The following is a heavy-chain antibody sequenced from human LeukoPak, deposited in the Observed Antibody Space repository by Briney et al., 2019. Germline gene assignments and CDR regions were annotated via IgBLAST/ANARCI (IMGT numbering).Heavy chain of an antibody. V-gene: IGHV3-64*01. D-gene: IGHD4-17*01. CDR3: ARGGRGDAGDY. Sequence: GGSLRLSCAASGFTFSTYAMHWVRQAPGKGLEYVSAISSSGASTYYTNSVKGRFTISRDNSKNTLYLQMGSLRTEDLAVYYCARGGRGDAGDYWGQGTLVTVSS. CDR1: GFTFSTYA. CDR2: ISSSGAST. J-gene: IGHJ4*02.